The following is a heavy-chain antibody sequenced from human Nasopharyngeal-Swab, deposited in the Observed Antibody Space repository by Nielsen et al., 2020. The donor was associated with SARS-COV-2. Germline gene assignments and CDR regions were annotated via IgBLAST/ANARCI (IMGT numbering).Heavy chain of an antibody. CDR2: ISYDGSNK. Sequence: GESLKISCSSSGFTFRSYAMHWVRQAPGKGLEWVAVISYDGSNKYYADSVKGRFTISRDNSKDTLYLQMNSLRAEDTAVYYCAVTPARRTGWFDPWGQGTLVTVSS. CDR1: GFTFRSYA. J-gene: IGHJ5*02. CDR3: AVTPARRTGWFDP. V-gene: IGHV3-30*14. D-gene: IGHD4-23*01.